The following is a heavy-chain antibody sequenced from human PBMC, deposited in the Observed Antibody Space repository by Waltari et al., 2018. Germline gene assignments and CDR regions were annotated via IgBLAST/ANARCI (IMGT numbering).Heavy chain of an antibody. CDR2: ISWDGGRT. V-gene: IGHV3-43D*04. CDR3: AKAQYSSSWPDY. J-gene: IGHJ4*02. D-gene: IGHD6-13*01. CDR1: GFTFDDYA. Sequence: EVQLVESGGVVVQPGGSLRLSCAASGFTFDDYAMHWVRQAPGKGLEWDSLISWDGGRTYYAYSVKSRFSSSSDNSKYSRYLQMNSLRAEDTALYYFAKAQYSSSWPDYWGQVTLVTVSS.